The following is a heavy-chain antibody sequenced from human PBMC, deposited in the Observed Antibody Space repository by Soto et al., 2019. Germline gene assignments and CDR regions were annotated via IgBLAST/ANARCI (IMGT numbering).Heavy chain of an antibody. CDR3: ARDSPDTMIVVARAFDI. CDR1: GDSVSSNSAA. Sequence: QSQTLSLTCAISGDSVSSNSAAWNWIRQSPSRGLEWLGRTYYRSKWYNDYAVSVKSRITINPDTSKNQFSLQLNSVTPEDTAVYYCARDSPDTMIVVARAFDIWGQGTMVTVSS. V-gene: IGHV6-1*01. CDR2: TYYRSKWYN. D-gene: IGHD3-22*01. J-gene: IGHJ3*02.